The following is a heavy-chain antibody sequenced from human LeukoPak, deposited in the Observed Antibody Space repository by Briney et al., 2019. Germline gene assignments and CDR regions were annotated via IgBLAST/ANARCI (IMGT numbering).Heavy chain of an antibody. Sequence: GGSLRLSCAASGFTFSSYWMSWVHQAPGKGLEWAANIKQDGSERYYVDSVKGRFTISRDNAMNSLYLQMNSPRAEDTAVYYCAREAYDDYVAYFDFWGQGTLVTVSS. D-gene: IGHD4-17*01. CDR1: GFTFSSYW. V-gene: IGHV3-7*01. CDR2: IKQDGSER. CDR3: AREAYDDYVAYFDF. J-gene: IGHJ4*02.